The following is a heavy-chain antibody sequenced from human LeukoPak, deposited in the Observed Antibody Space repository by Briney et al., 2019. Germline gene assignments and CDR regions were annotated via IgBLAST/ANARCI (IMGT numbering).Heavy chain of an antibody. J-gene: IGHJ5*02. V-gene: IGHV3-23*01. D-gene: IGHD2-2*01. Sequence: GGSLRLFCAASGFTFSSYAMSWVRQAPGKGLEWVSAISGSGGSTYYADSVKGRFTISRDNSKNTLYLQMNSLRAEDTAVYYCAKDTDGNIVVVPAAIPDWFDPWGQGTLVTVSS. CDR3: AKDTDGNIVVVPAAIPDWFDP. CDR1: GFTFSSYA. CDR2: ISGSGGST.